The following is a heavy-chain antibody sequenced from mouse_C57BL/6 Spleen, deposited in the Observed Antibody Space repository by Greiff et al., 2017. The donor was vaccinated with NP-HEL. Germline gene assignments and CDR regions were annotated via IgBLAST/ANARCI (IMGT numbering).Heavy chain of an antibody. CDR1: GFTFSDYY. V-gene: IGHV5-12*01. J-gene: IGHJ4*01. D-gene: IGHD1-1*01. CDR3: AINYYGSIYPLYYAMDY. CDR2: ISTGGGST. Sequence: EVHLVESGGGLVQPGGSLKLSCAASGFTFSDYYMYWVRQTPEKRLEWVAYISTGGGSTYYPDTVKGRFTISRDNAKNTLYLQMSRLKSEDTAMYYCAINYYGSIYPLYYAMDYWGQGTSVTVSS.